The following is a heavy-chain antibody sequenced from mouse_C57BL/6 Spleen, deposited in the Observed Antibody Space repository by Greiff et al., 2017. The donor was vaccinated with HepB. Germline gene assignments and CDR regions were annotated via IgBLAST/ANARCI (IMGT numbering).Heavy chain of an antibody. V-gene: IGHV1-59*01. J-gene: IGHJ2*01. D-gene: IGHD2-3*01. CDR2: IDPSDSYT. Sequence: QVQLQQPGAELVRPGTSVKLSCKASGYTFTSYWMHWVKQRPGQGLEWIGVIDPSDSYTNYNQKFKGKATLTVDTSSSTADMQLSSLTSEDSAVYYCAIKDGYYFDYWGQGTTLTVSS. CDR1: GYTFTSYW. CDR3: AIKDGYYFDY.